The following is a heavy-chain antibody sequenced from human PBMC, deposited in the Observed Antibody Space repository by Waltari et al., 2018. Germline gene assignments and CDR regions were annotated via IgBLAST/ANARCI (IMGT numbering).Heavy chain of an antibody. CDR3: ARDNDLPLIWHYFDY. Sequence: QVQLVQSGAEVKKPGASVKVSCKASGYTFTSHSMHWVRQAPGQGLEWMGWINTNTGNPTYAQGFTGRFVFSLDTSVSTAYLQISSLKAEDTAVYYCARDNDLPLIWHYFDYWGQGTLVTVSS. CDR2: INTNTGNP. J-gene: IGHJ4*02. V-gene: IGHV7-4-1*02. CDR1: GYTFTSHS. D-gene: IGHD1-1*01.